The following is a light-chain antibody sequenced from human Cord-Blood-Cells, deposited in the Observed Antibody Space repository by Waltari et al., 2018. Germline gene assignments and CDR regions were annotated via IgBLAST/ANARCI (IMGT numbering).Light chain of an antibody. Sequence: EIVMTQSPATLNVSPGDRATLSCRARQCVSSNSAWYQQKPGQAPRLLIYVATTRATGIPARFSGSGSGTEFTLTISSLQSEDFAVYDCQQYNNWPRTFGQGTQVEIK. CDR2: VAT. CDR1: QCVSSN. V-gene: IGKV3-15*01. CDR3: QQYNNWPRT. J-gene: IGKJ1*01.